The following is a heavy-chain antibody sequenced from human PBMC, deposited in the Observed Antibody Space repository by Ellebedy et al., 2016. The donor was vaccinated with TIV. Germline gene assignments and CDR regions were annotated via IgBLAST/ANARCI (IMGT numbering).Heavy chain of an antibody. CDR3: AKTKVWGSYRQVNFDY. CDR2: ISGSGGST. Sequence: PGGSLRLSCAASGFTFSSYGMHWVRQAPGKGLEWVSAISGSGGSTYYADSVKGRFTISRDNSKNTLYLQMNSLRAEDTAVYYCAKTKVWGSYRQVNFDYWGQGTLVTVSS. D-gene: IGHD3-16*02. V-gene: IGHV3-23*01. CDR1: GFTFSSYG. J-gene: IGHJ4*02.